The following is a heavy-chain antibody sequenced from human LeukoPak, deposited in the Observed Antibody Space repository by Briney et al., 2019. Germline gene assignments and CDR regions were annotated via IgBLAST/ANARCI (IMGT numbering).Heavy chain of an antibody. CDR1: GYTFTGYY. J-gene: IGHJ4*02. Sequence: ASVKVSCKASGYTFTGYYMHWVRQAPGQGLEWMGWINPNSGGANYAQKFQGRVTMTRDTSISTAYMELSRLRSDDTAVYYCASLFGGSYYHDYWGQGTLVTVSP. CDR3: ASLFGGSYYHDY. CDR2: INPNSGGA. V-gene: IGHV1-2*02. D-gene: IGHD1-26*01.